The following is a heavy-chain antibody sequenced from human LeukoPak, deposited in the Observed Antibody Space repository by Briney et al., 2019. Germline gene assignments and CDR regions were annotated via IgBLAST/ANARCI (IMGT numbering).Heavy chain of an antibody. J-gene: IGHJ3*02. V-gene: IGHV4-39*07. CDR2: IYYSGST. CDR1: GGSISSSSYY. Sequence: SETLSLTCTVSGGSISSSSYYWGWIRQPPVKGLEWIGSIYYSGSTYYNPSLKSRVTISVDTSKNQFSLKLSSVTAADTAVYYCARDFYDILTGYSDAFDIWGQGTMVTVSS. D-gene: IGHD3-9*01. CDR3: ARDFYDILTGYSDAFDI.